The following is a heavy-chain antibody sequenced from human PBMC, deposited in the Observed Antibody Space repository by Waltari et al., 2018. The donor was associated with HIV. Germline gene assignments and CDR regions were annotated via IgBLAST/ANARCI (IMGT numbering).Heavy chain of an antibody. CDR3: ARGTDYYDSSGYYLTRYFQH. V-gene: IGHV1-2*02. J-gene: IGHJ1*01. Sequence: QVQTVQCGAEVKMPGASVKVSCNAVGLHFPGFHMHRVTPAPGQGLEGMGLINPDSGGTNYAQKFQGRVTMTRDPSISTAYMELSRLRSDDTAVYYCARGTDYYDSSGYYLTRYFQHWGQGTLVTVSS. D-gene: IGHD3-22*01. CDR2: INPDSGGT. CDR1: GLHFPGFH.